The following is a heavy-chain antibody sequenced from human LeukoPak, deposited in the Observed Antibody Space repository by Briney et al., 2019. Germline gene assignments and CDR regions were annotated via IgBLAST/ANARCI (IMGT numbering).Heavy chain of an antibody. D-gene: IGHD6-6*01. V-gene: IGHV3-74*01. CDR1: GFTLRNYW. Sequence: PGGSLRLSCTASGFTLRNYWMHWVRQVPGKRLVWVSRISGDGSVTNYADSVQGRFTISRGNAKNILYLQINSLRSEDTAIYYCARYSSSSGGASYYLDYWGHGTLVTVSS. J-gene: IGHJ4*01. CDR3: ARYSSSSGGASYYLDY. CDR2: ISGDGSVT.